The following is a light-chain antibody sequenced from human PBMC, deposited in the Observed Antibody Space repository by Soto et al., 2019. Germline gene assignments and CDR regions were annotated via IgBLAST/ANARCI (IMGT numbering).Light chain of an antibody. Sequence: QSALTQPPSASRSPGQSVTISCTGTSSDVGGYNYVSWYQQHPGKAPKLMIYEVSKRPSGVPDRFSGSKSGNTASLTVSGLQAEDEADYYCSSYAGSSTYVFGTGTKLTVL. CDR2: EVS. J-gene: IGLJ1*01. V-gene: IGLV2-8*01. CDR1: SSDVGGYNY. CDR3: SSYAGSSTYV.